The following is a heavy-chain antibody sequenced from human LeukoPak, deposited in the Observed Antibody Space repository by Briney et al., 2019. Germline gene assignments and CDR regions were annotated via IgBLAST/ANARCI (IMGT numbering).Heavy chain of an antibody. CDR2: IYTSGST. D-gene: IGHD3-10*01. CDR1: GGSISSGSYY. J-gene: IGHJ6*03. V-gene: IGHV4-61*02. CDR3: ARDVLLWFGEPLSTPTYYYYCMDV. Sequence: SETLSLTCTVSGGSISSGSYYWSWIRQPAGKGLEWIGRIYTSGSTNYNPSLKSRVTISVDTSKNQFSLKLSSVTAADTAVYYCARDVLLWFGEPLSTPTYYYYCMDVWGKGTTVTVSS.